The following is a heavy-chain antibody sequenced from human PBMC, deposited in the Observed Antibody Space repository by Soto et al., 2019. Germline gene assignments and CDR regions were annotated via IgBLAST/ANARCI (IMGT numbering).Heavy chain of an antibody. D-gene: IGHD2-15*01. CDR3: ARGLPEGYGSGGRCQNNWFDP. CDR2: IYYSGST. J-gene: IGHJ5*02. V-gene: IGHV4-59*12. CDR1: GGSISSYY. Sequence: PSETLSLTCTVSGGSISSYYWSWIRQPPGQGLEWIGYIYYSGSTNYNPSLKSRVTISVDKSKTQFSLKLSSVTAADTAVSYCARGLPEGYGSGGRCQNNWFDPWGHGILVTVS.